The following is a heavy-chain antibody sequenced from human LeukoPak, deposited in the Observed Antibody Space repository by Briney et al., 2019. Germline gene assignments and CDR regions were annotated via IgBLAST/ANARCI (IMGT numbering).Heavy chain of an antibody. V-gene: IGHV4-38-2*01. J-gene: IGHJ4*02. CDR2: IYHSGST. Sequence: SETLSLTCAVSGYSIRSGYYWGWIRQPPGKGLEWIGSIYHSGSTYYNPSLKSRVIISVDTSKNQFSLKLSSVTAADTAVYYCARPNSSSWYYFDYWGQGTLVTVSS. D-gene: IGHD6-13*01. CDR1: GYSIRSGYY. CDR3: ARPNSSSWYYFDY.